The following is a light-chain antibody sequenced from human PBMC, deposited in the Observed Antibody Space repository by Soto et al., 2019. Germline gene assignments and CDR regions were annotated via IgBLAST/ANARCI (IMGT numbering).Light chain of an antibody. V-gene: IGLV1-40*01. CDR2: GNS. CDR1: SSNIGAGYD. Sequence: QSVLTQPPSVSGAPGQRVTISCTGSSSNIGAGYDVHWYQQLPGTVPKLLIYGNSNRPSGVPDRFSGSKSGTSASLAITWLPAEDEADYYCQSYDSSLSALYVFGTGTKLTVL. J-gene: IGLJ1*01. CDR3: QSYDSSLSALYV.